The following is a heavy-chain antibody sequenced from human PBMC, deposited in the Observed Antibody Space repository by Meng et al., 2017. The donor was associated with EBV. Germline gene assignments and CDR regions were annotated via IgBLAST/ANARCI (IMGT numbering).Heavy chain of an antibody. CDR2: IYYTGST. Sequence: VQLQKSGPGLVQPSATLYLICTVSGGSVNNESYYWGWIRQPPGKGLEYIGYIYYTGSTNYNSSLKSRVTISLDKSKNQFSLNLTALTAADTAIYYCARGDYTSDPRWFDPCGQGILVTVSA. V-gene: IGHV4-61*01. J-gene: IGHJ5*02. D-gene: IGHD4-11*01. CDR1: GGSVNNESYY. CDR3: ARGDYTSDPRWFDP.